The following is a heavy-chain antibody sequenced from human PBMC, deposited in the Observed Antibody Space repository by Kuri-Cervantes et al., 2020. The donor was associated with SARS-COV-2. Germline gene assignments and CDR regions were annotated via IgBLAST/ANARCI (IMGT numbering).Heavy chain of an antibody. D-gene: IGHD1-1*01. V-gene: IGHV4-59*01. CDR1: GGSITGYY. J-gene: IGHJ2*01. CDR2: IYYSGST. Sequence: ESLKISCTVSGGSITGYYWSWIRQTPGKGLEWIGYIYYSGSTNYNPSLKSRVTISVDTSKNQFSLKLSSVTAADTAVYYCARAVQNLDWYFDLWGRGTLVTVSS. CDR3: ARAVQNLDWYFDL.